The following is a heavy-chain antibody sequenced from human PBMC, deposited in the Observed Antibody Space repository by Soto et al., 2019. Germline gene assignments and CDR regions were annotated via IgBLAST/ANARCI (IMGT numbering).Heavy chain of an antibody. Sequence: EVQLLESGGALVQPGGSLRLSCAASGFTFSSHAMSWVRQAPGKGLEWVSSISGSGSSTYYAGSVKGRFIVSRDNSKNMLYLQMNSPRVEDTAVYYCAKSPAKELTSLVSFDIWGKGKMVPVSS. CDR1: GFTFSSHA. CDR3: AKSPAKELTSLVSFDI. J-gene: IGHJ3*02. V-gene: IGHV3-23*01. D-gene: IGHD6-25*01. CDR2: ISGSGSST.